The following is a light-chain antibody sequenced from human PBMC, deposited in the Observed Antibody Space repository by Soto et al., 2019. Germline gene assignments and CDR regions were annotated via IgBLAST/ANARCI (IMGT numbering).Light chain of an antibody. J-gene: IGLJ1*01. CDR3: SSYTSSSTLV. V-gene: IGLV2-14*01. Sequence: QSALTQPASVSGSPGQSISISCTGTSSDVGAYNFVSWYQQHPGKAPKLMIYEVSNRPSGVSNRFSGSKSGNTASLTISGLQAEDEADYYCSSYTSSSTLVFGSGTKLTVL. CDR2: EVS. CDR1: SSDVGAYNF.